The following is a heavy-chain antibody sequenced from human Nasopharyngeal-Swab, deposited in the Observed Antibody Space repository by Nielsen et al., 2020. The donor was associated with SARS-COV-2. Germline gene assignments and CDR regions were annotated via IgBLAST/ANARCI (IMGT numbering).Heavy chain of an antibody. Sequence: WIRQPPGKGLEWVSSISSSSSYIYYADSVKGRFTISRDNAKNSLYLQMNSLRAEDTAVYYCARGQQLVSRGAFDIWGQGTMVTVSS. CDR2: ISSSSSYI. V-gene: IGHV3-21*04. D-gene: IGHD6-13*01. J-gene: IGHJ3*02. CDR3: ARGQQLVSRGAFDI.